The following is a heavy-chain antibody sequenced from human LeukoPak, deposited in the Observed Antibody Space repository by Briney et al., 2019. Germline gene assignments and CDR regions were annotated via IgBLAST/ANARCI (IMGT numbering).Heavy chain of an antibody. V-gene: IGHV4-30-4*01. J-gene: IGHJ4*02. CDR3: ARVSGQQLYFY. Sequence: ELIGYIYSSASTYYNPSPKSRVTISVDTSKNHFSLKLTSVTAADTAVYYCARVSGQQLYFYWGQGTLVTVSS. CDR2: IYSSAST. D-gene: IGHD6-13*01.